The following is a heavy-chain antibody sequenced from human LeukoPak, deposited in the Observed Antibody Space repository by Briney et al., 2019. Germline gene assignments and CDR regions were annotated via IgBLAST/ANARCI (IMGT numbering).Heavy chain of an antibody. V-gene: IGHV3-23*01. J-gene: IGHJ6*02. CDR1: GFTFSSHG. Sequence: GGSLRLSCTDSGFTFSSHGMSWVRQAPGKGLEWVSIISNTGGITYYADSVKGRFTISRDTSKNTLYLQMNSLRAEDTAVYYCAKGQLVDYGMDVWGQGTTVTVS. CDR3: AKGQLVDYGMDV. CDR2: ISNTGGIT. D-gene: IGHD6-13*01.